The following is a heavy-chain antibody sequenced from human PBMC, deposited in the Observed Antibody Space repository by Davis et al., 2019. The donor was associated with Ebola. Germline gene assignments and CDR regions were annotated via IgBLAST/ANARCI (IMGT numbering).Heavy chain of an antibody. CDR2: IWYDGSNK. V-gene: IGHV3-33*08. D-gene: IGHD4-17*01. CDR3: ARRIRVTTVTTHGMDV. CDR1: GFTFSSYT. J-gene: IGHJ6*02. Sequence: GESLKISCVVSGFTFSSYTINWVRQAPGKGLEWVAFIWYDGSNKYYAESVKGRFTISRDNSNNTLYLQMNSLRADDTAVYYCARRIRVTTVTTHGMDVWGQGTTVTVSS.